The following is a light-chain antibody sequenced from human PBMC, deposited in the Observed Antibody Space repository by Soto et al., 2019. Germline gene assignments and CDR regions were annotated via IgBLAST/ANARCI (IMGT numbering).Light chain of an antibody. CDR1: QSVSSY. Sequence: IVLSLSPATLSLSQGEIATLSCRASQSVSSYLDWYQQKPGQAPRLLIYDASNRATGIPARFSGSGSGTDFTLTISSLEPEDFAVYYCHQRSNWPITFGQGTRLEI. J-gene: IGKJ5*01. CDR2: DAS. V-gene: IGKV3-11*01. CDR3: HQRSNWPIT.